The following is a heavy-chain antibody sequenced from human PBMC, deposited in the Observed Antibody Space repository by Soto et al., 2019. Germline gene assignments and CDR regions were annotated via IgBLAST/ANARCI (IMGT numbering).Heavy chain of an antibody. CDR3: ARTLISLSGMADY. Sequence: QVQLVESGGGLVKPGGSLRLTCEASGFTFSDYYRSWIRQAPGKGLEWVSYIYSSGSAIYYADSVKGRFTISRDNAKKSLFLQMNSLRAEDTAVYYCARTLISLSGMADYWGQGTLVTVSS. CDR1: GFTFSDYY. J-gene: IGHJ4*02. V-gene: IGHV3-11*01. CDR2: IYSSGSAI. D-gene: IGHD6-19*01.